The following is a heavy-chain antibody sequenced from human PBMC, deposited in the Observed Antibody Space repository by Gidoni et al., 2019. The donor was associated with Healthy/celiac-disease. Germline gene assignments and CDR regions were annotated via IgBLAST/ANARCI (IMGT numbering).Heavy chain of an antibody. CDR3: TPTPSITVGY. CDR2: IRSKANSYAT. CDR1: GFTFSGSA. V-gene: IGHV3-73*02. J-gene: IGHJ4*02. Sequence: EVQLVESGGGLVQPGGSLKLSCAASGFTFSGSAMHWVRQASGKGLEWVGRIRSKANSYATAYAASVKGRFTISRDDSKNTAYLQMNSLKTEDTAVYYCTPTPSITVGYWGQGTLVTVSS. D-gene: IGHD3-10*01.